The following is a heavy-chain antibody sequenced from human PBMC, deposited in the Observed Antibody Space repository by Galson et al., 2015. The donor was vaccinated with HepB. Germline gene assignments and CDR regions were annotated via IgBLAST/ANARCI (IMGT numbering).Heavy chain of an antibody. Sequence: SLRLSCAVSGFTFSTDWMSWVRQAPGKGLEWVANIKEDGSVKSYVDSVKGRFTISTDNAKNSLYLQMNGLRAEDTAVYYCARGYNGFWGSWGQGTLVTVSS. J-gene: IGHJ5*02. CDR3: ARGYNGFWGS. V-gene: IGHV3-7*03. CDR1: GFTFSTDW. D-gene: IGHD3/OR15-3a*01. CDR2: IKEDGSVK.